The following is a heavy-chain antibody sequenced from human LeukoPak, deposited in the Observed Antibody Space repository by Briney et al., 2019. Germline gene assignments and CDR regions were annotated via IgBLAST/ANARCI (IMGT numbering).Heavy chain of an antibody. J-gene: IGHJ4*02. V-gene: IGHV4-59*01. CDR1: GGSLSSYY. Sequence: SETLSLTCTVTGGSLSSYYWSGLRQPPGKGLEWIGYIYYSGSTNYNPSLKSRVTISVDTSKNQFSLKLSSVTAADTAVYYCGRAGWGGYYFDYWGQGTLVTVSS. D-gene: IGHD3-16*01. CDR2: IYYSGST. CDR3: GRAGWGGYYFDY.